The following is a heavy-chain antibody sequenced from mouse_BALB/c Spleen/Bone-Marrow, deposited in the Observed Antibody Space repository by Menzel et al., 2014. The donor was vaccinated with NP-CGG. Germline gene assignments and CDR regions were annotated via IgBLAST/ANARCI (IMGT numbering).Heavy chain of an antibody. D-gene: IGHD2-2*01. CDR3: ARDDGYDAGFACFVY. Sequence: QVQLQQSGADLVKPGASVKLSCRASGYTFTTYWMHWVKQRPGQGLEWIGEINPSNGRTNYNEKFKSKATLTVDKSSSTAYMQLSSLTSEDSAVYYCARDDGYDAGFACFVYWGKGTLVTFFA. J-gene: IGHJ3*01. CDR1: GYTFTTYW. V-gene: IGHV1S81*02. CDR2: INPSNGRT.